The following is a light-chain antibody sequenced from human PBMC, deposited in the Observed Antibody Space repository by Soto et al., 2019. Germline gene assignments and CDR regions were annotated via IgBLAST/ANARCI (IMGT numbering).Light chain of an antibody. CDR3: LQHNTYPQT. V-gene: IGKV1-17*01. J-gene: IGKJ1*01. CDR2: AAS. Sequence: DIQMTQSPSSLSASVGARVTITCRASQGIRNALGWYQQKPGKAPKRLIYAASSLQSGVPSRVSGSGSGTEFTLTISSLQPEDFATYYCLQHNTYPQTFGQGTKVEVK. CDR1: QGIRNA.